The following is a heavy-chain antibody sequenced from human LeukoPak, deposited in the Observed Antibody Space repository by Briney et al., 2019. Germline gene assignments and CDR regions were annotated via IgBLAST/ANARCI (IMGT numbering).Heavy chain of an antibody. CDR2: ISWNSGSI. D-gene: IGHD3-10*01. CDR1: GFTFDDYA. CDR3: AKDRDDSVPPDAFDI. J-gene: IGHJ3*02. V-gene: IGHV3-9*01. Sequence: PGRSLRLSCAASGFTFDDYAMHWVRQAPGKGLEWVSGISWNSGSIGYADSVKGRFTISRDNAKNSLYLQMNSLRAEDTALYYCAKDRDDSVPPDAFDIWGQGTMVTVSS.